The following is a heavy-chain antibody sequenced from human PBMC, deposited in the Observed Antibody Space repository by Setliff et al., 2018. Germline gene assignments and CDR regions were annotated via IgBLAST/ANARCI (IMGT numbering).Heavy chain of an antibody. J-gene: IGHJ4*02. CDR3: ARSFSRREKFLLDY. V-gene: IGHV4-61*01. CDR1: GDSVNTNYY. CDR2: IYIGGSA. Sequence: SETLSLTCTVSGDSVNTNYYWSWIRQPPGKGLEWIGHIYIGGSANYNPSLKSRVTISMDTSKNQFSLRVSSVTAADTAVYYCARSFSRREKFLLDYWGQGALVTVSS.